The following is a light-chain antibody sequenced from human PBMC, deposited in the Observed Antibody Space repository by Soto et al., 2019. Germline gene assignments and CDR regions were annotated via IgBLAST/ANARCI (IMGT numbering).Light chain of an antibody. CDR1: QGINIF. CDR3: QQYGSLSWT. J-gene: IGKJ1*01. Sequence: LTQSPSFLSASVGDRVTITCRASQGINIFLAWYQQKPGQAPRIIIFGASGRATGIPDRFSGSGSGTDFTLTISRLEPEDFAVYYCQQYGSLSWTFGQGTKVEIK. CDR2: GAS. V-gene: IGKV3-20*01.